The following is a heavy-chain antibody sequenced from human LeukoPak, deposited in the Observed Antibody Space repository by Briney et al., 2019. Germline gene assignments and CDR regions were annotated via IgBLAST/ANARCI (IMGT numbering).Heavy chain of an antibody. CDR3: ARRGYITGYDLT. CDR2: IYYSGST. Sequence: TTSETLSLTCTVSGGSISSYYWGWVRQPPGKGLEWIGTIYYSGSTYYNPSPKSRVIMSVDTSKNQFSLKLSSVTATDTAVYYCARRGYITGYDLTWGQGTLVTVSS. V-gene: IGHV4-39*01. D-gene: IGHD5-12*01. J-gene: IGHJ5*02. CDR1: GGSISSYY.